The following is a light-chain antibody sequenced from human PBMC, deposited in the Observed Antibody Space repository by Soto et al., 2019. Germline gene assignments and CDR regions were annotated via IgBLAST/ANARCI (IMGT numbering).Light chain of an antibody. CDR1: QSVSSN. J-gene: IGKJ5*01. CDR3: QQYNNWPPIT. CDR2: GAS. Sequence: EIVMTQSPATLSVSPGDRVTLSCTASQSVSSNLAWYPQKPGQAPRLLIYGASTRATGIPARFSGSGSGTEFTLTISSLQSEDFAVYYRQQYNNWPPITFGQGTRLEI. V-gene: IGKV3-15*01.